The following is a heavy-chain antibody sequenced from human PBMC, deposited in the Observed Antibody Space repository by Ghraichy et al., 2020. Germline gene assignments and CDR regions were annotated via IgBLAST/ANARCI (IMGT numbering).Heavy chain of an antibody. D-gene: IGHD3-22*01. CDR2: TYYRSKWYN. Sequence: SQTLSLTCAISGDSVSSNSAAWNWIRQSPSRGLEWLGRTYYRSKWYNDYAVSVKSRITINPDTSKNQFSLQLNSVSPEDTAVYYCARNYYDSGGSYFVGFDYWGQGTLVTVSS. CDR3: ARNYYDSGGSYFVGFDY. J-gene: IGHJ4*02. CDR1: GDSVSSNSAA. V-gene: IGHV6-1*01.